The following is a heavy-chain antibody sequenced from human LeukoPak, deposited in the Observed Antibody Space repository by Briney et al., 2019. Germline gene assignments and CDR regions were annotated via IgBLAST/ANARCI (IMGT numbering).Heavy chain of an antibody. V-gene: IGHV3-30*04. CDR1: GFTFSSYA. CDR3: AREGRYYGSVSYYRGDIDY. J-gene: IGHJ4*02. D-gene: IGHD3-10*01. Sequence: TGGSLRLSCAISGFTFSSYALHSARQAPGKGLEWVADISYDGPSTYCADSVKARFTISRDNSKNTWYLQRNSLRVEDTAGYYCAREGRYYGSVSYYRGDIDYWGQGTLVTVSS. CDR2: ISYDGPST.